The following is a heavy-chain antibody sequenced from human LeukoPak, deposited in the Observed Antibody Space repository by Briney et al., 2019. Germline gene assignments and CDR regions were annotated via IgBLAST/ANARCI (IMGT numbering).Heavy chain of an antibody. J-gene: IGHJ4*02. Sequence: AGGPWRSSVAPPGFTFISFTINGARKPPGKGRGGVANIKQDGSEKYYVDSVKGRFTISRDNAKNSLYLQMNSLRAEDTAVYYCARDPTYDYGDCWGQGTLVTVSS. V-gene: IGHV3-7*01. CDR3: ARDPTYDYGDC. D-gene: IGHD2-2*01. CDR1: GFTFISFT. CDR2: IKQDGSEK.